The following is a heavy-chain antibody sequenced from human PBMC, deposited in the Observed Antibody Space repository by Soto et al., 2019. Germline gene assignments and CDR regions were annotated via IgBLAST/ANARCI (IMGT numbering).Heavy chain of an antibody. CDR3: ARYYYDSSGYYPR. CDR2: IWSDGSNK. CDR1: GFTFSSCS. V-gene: IGHV3-33*01. Sequence: PEVSLRLSCAASGFTFSSCSMHWVRQAPGKGLEWLAVIWSDGSNKYYADSVKGRFTISRDNSKNTLYLQMNSLRAEDTAVYYCARYYYDSSGYYPRWGQGT. D-gene: IGHD3-22*01. J-gene: IGHJ4*02.